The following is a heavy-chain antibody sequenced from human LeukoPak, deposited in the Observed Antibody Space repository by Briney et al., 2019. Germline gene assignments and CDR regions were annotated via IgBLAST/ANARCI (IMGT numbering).Heavy chain of an antibody. J-gene: IGHJ4*02. CDR3: AKEEMGIPSEDFDY. D-gene: IGHD7-27*01. V-gene: IGHV3-23*01. Sequence: GGSLRLSCAASGFTFSSYAMSWVRQAPGKGLEWVSSINNSGGNTYYADSVRGRFTISRDNSKNTLYLQMNRLRAEDTAVYYCAKEEMGIPSEDFDYWGQGTLVTVSS. CDR1: GFTFSSYA. CDR2: INNSGGNT.